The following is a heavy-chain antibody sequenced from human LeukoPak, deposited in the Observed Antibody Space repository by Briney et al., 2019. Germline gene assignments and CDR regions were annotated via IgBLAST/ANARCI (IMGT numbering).Heavy chain of an antibody. V-gene: IGHV3-7*04. CDR3: ARSATVRDYMEDNS. CDR1: TFTVNTLW. J-gene: IGHJ4*02. Sequence: GGSLGLSRTGSTFTVNTLWRSWVRPAQGKGLERASNINRDGSDKYYVDSVKGRFTISRDNAKNSLYLQMNSLRAEDTALYYCARSATVRDYMEDNSWGQGTPVTVSS. D-gene: IGHD4-17*01. CDR2: INRDGSDK.